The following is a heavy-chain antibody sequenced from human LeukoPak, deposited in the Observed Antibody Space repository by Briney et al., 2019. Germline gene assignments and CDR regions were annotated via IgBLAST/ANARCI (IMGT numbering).Heavy chain of an antibody. CDR2: IYHSGST. CDR1: DGSINGYY. D-gene: IGHD2-2*02. CDR3: ARSIVVVPAAIEYFQH. J-gene: IGHJ1*01. V-gene: IGHV4-34*01. Sequence: PSETLSLTCTVSDGSINGYYWSWIRQPPGKELEWIGEIYHSGSTNYNPSLKSRVTISVDKSKNQFSLKLSSVSAADTAVYYCARSIVVVPAAIEYFQHWGQGTLVTVSS.